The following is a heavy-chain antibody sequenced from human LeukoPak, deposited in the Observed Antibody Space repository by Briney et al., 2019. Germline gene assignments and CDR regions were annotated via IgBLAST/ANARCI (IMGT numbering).Heavy chain of an antibody. Sequence: ASVKVSCKASGYTFTSYGISWVRQAPGQGLEWMGWISAYNGNTNYAQKLQGRVTMTTDTSTSTAYVELSRLRSDDTAVYYCARGPYYYGSGSPNWFDPWGQGTLVTVSS. V-gene: IGHV1-18*01. J-gene: IGHJ5*02. CDR1: GYTFTSYG. CDR3: ARGPYYYGSGSPNWFDP. D-gene: IGHD3-10*01. CDR2: ISAYNGNT.